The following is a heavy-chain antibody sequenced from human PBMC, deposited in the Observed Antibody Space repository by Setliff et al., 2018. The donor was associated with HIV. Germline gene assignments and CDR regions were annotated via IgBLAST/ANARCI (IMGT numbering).Heavy chain of an antibody. D-gene: IGHD3-22*01. CDR2: INHSGST. V-gene: IGHV4-34*01. CDR3: ARSDLDNGSGYFDYYSYYMDV. J-gene: IGHJ6*03. Sequence: SETLSLTCAVYGGSFSAYYWTWIRQPPGKGLEWIGEINHSGSTSYNPSLKSRVTISVDTSKNQFSLKLRSVTAADTAIYYCARSDLDNGSGYFDYYSYYMDVWGRGTTVTVSS. CDR1: GGSFSAYY.